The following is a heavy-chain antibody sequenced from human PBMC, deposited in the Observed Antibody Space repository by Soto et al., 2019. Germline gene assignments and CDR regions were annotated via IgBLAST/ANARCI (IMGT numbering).Heavy chain of an antibody. CDR2: IYYSGST. CDR1: GGSISSDY. Sequence: QVQLQESGPGLVKPSETLSLTCTVSGGSISSDYWSWIRQPPGKGLEWIGNIYYSGSTNYNPSLKSRVTISVDTSKNQFSLRLSSLTAADTAVYYCAREGSTGWSEIWGQGTLVTVSS. J-gene: IGHJ4*02. CDR3: AREGSTGWSEI. D-gene: IGHD6-19*01. V-gene: IGHV4-59*01.